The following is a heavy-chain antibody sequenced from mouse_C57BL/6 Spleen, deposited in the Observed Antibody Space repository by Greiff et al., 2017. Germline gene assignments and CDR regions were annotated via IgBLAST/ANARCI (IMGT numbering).Heavy chain of an antibody. CDR2: IDPETGGT. J-gene: IGHJ2*01. CDR3: TRPITTVVPYYFDY. D-gene: IGHD1-1*01. Sequence: QVQLQQSGAELVRPGASVTLSCKASGYTFTDYEMHWVKQTPVHGLEWIGAIDPETGGTAYNQKFKGKAILTADKSSSTAYMELRSLTSEDSAVYYCTRPITTVVPYYFDYWGQGTTLTVSS. V-gene: IGHV1-15*01. CDR1: GYTFTDYE.